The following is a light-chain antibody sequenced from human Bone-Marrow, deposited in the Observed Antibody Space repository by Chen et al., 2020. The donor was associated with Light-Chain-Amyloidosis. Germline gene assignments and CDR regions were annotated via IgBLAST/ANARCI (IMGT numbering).Light chain of an antibody. CDR3: SSYTITNTLV. CDR1: SSDVGGDNH. Sequence: QSALTQPASVSGSPGQPITISCTGTSSDVGGDNHVSWYQQHPDKAPKLMIYEVTNRPSWVPDRFSGSKSDTTASLTISGLQTEDEADYFCSSYTITNTLVFGSGTRVTVL. J-gene: IGLJ1*01. V-gene: IGLV2-14*01. CDR2: EVT.